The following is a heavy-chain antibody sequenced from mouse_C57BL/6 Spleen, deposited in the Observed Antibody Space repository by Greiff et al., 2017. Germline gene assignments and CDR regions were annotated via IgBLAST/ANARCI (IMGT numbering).Heavy chain of an antibody. V-gene: IGHV1-52*01. CDR2: IDPSDSET. J-gene: IGHJ2*01. Sequence: QVQLQQPGAELVRPGSSVKLSCKASGYTFTSYWMHWVKQRPIQGLEWIGNIDPSDSETHYNQKFKDKATLPVDKSTSTAYMQLSSLTSEDSAVYYCARDGYDGGRYYFDYWGQGTTLTVSS. CDR1: GYTFTSYW. CDR3: ARDGYDGGRYYFDY. D-gene: IGHD2-2*01.